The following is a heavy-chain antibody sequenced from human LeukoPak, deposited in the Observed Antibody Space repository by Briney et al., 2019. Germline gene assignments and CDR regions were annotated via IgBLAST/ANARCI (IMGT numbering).Heavy chain of an antibody. CDR3: AKSPVPYCSGGSCYGMDV. CDR2: ISDSGGST. CDR1: GFTFSSYA. Sequence: PGGSLRVSRAASGFTFSSYAMSGVRQPPGKGVEWVAVISDSGGSTYYADSVKGRFTISRDNSKNTLYLQMNSLRVEDTAGYYCAKSPVPYCSGGSCYGMDVWGQGTTVTVSS. J-gene: IGHJ6*02. V-gene: IGHV3-23*01. D-gene: IGHD2-15*01.